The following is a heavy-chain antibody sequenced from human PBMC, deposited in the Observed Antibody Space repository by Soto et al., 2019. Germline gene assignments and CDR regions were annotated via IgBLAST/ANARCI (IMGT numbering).Heavy chain of an antibody. CDR1: GFTFSSYA. CDR2: ISGSGGST. D-gene: IGHD3-10*01. CDR3: AKGTQVLLWFGEFGY. J-gene: IGHJ4*02. V-gene: IGHV3-23*01. Sequence: PGGSLRLSCAASGFTFSSYAMSWVRQAPGKGLEWVSAISGSGGSTYYADSVKGRFTISRDNSKNTLYLQMNSLRAEDTAVYYCAKGTQVLLWFGEFGYWGQGTLVTVSS.